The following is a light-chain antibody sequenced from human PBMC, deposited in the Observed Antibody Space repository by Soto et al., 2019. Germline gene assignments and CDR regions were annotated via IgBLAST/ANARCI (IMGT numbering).Light chain of an antibody. Sequence: EIVLTQSPGTLSLSPGERATLSCRASQSVSSYYLAWYQQKPGQAPGLLIHGASNRATGVPDRFSGSGSGTDFTLTISRLEPEDFAVYYCQQYGSSRPWAFGQGTKVEI. V-gene: IGKV3-20*01. CDR3: QQYGSSRPWA. CDR1: QSVSSYY. J-gene: IGKJ1*01. CDR2: GAS.